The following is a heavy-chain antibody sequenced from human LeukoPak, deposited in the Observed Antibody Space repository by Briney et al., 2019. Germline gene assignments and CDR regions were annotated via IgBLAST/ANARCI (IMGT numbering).Heavy chain of an antibody. D-gene: IGHD2-2*01. CDR2: MNPNSGNT. V-gene: IGHV1-8*01. Sequence: ASVKVSSTASGYTFTSYDINWVRQATGQGLEWMGWMNPNSGNTGYAQKFQGRVTMTRNTSISTAYMELSSLRSEDTAVYYCARGVIVVVPAAGFDPWGQGTLVTVSS. CDR1: GYTFTSYD. CDR3: ARGVIVVVPAAGFDP. J-gene: IGHJ5*02.